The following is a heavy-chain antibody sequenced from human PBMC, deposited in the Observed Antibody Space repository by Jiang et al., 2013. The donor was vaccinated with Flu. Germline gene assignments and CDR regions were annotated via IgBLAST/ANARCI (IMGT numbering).Heavy chain of an antibody. CDR3: ARDMGPIYCSGGSCYQYDY. J-gene: IGHJ4*02. CDR1: GYTFTSYA. V-gene: IGHV7-4-1*02. D-gene: IGHD2-15*01. Sequence: VQSGSELKKPGASVKVSCKASGYTFTSYAMNWVRQAPGQGLEWMGWINTNTGNPTYAQGFTGRFVFSLDTSVSTAYLQISSLKAEDTAVYYCARDMGPIYCSGGSCYQYDYWGQGTLGHRLL. CDR2: INTNTGNP.